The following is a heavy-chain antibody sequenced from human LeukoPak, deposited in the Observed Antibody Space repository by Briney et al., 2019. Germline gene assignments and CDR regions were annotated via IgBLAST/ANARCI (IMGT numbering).Heavy chain of an antibody. CDR1: GFTFTSSA. J-gene: IGHJ3*02. CDR3: AAGIPPLLDAFVI. D-gene: IGHD1-26*01. V-gene: IGHV1-58*02. Sequence: GASVKVSCKASGFTFTSSAMQWVRQARGQRLEWIGWIVVGSGNTNYAQKFQERVTITRDMSTSTAYMELSSLRSEDTAVYYCAAGIPPLLDAFVIWGQGTMVTVSS. CDR2: IVVGSGNT.